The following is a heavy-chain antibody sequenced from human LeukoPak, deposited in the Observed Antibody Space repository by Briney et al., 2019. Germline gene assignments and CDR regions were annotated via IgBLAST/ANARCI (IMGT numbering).Heavy chain of an antibody. CDR1: GYTFTGYY. Sequence: GAPVKVSCKASGYTFTGYYMHWVRQAPGQGLEWMGWINPNSGGTNYAQKFQGRVTMTRDTSISTAYMELSRLRSDDTAVYYCARISGWYGDDAFDIWGQGTMVTVSS. CDR3: ARISGWYGDDAFDI. V-gene: IGHV1-2*02. D-gene: IGHD6-19*01. J-gene: IGHJ3*02. CDR2: INPNSGGT.